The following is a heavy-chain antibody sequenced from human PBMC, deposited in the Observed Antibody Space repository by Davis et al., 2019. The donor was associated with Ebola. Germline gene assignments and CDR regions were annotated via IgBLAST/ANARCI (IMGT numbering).Heavy chain of an antibody. CDR2: IRFDESNE. Sequence: PGGSLRLSCAASGFAFSTYGMHWVRQAPGKGLEWLTFIRFDESNEYYADSVKGRFTISRDNSKNTLYLQMNSLRTEDTAVYFCAKGDYSSGSHRRYYFDCWGQGTLVTVPS. CDR3: AKGDYSSGSHRRYYFDC. CDR1: GFAFSTYG. J-gene: IGHJ4*02. V-gene: IGHV3-30*02. D-gene: IGHD3-10*01.